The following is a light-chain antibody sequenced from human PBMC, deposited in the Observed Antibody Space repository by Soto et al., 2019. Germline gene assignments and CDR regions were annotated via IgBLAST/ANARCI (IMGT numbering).Light chain of an antibody. Sequence: EIVLTQSPGTLSLSPGERATLSCRASQSVSSSYLAWYQQKPGQAPRLLIYGASSRATGIPDRFSGSGSGTAFTLTISRLEPEDFAVYYCQHQGTFGPGTKVDIK. CDR3: QHQGT. CDR2: GAS. CDR1: QSVSSSY. V-gene: IGKV3-20*01. J-gene: IGKJ3*01.